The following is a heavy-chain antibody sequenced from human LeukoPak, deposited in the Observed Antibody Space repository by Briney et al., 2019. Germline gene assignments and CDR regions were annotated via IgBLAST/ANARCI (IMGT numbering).Heavy chain of an antibody. CDR1: GGSISSYY. CDR3: ARRIQRKSIAAADWFDP. Sequence: SETLSLTCTVSGGSISSYYWSWIRQPPGKGLERIGYIYTSGSTNYNPSLKSRVTISVDTSKNQFTLKLSSVTAADTAVYYCARRIQRKSIAAADWFDPWGQGTLVTVSS. D-gene: IGHD6-13*01. CDR2: IYTSGST. V-gene: IGHV4-4*09. J-gene: IGHJ5*02.